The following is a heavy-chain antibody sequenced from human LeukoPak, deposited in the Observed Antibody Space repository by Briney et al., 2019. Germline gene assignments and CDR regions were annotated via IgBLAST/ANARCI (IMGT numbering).Heavy chain of an antibody. CDR1: GFTFSVSA. Sequence: GGSLRLSCAASGFTFSVSAMYWVRQASGKGLEWVGRIRNKANNYATAYAASVKGRFTISRDDSKNTAYLQMNSLKSEDTAVYYCTYTSSSGVVYWGQGTLVTVSS. CDR3: TYTSSSGVVY. D-gene: IGHD6-6*01. V-gene: IGHV3-73*01. J-gene: IGHJ4*02. CDR2: IRNKANNYAT.